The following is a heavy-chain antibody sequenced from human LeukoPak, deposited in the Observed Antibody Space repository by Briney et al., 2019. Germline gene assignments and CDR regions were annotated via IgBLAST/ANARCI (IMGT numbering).Heavy chain of an antibody. Sequence: ASVKVSCKASGYTFTSYGISWVRQAPGQGLGWMGWISGYNGYTYYAQKLQGRVTMTTDTSTSTAYMELRSLRSGDTAVYYCARGAVNRYNWNDDNFYYYYMDVWGKGTTVTISS. CDR3: ARGAVNRYNWNDDNFYYYYMDV. CDR2: ISGYNGYT. J-gene: IGHJ6*03. D-gene: IGHD1-1*01. CDR1: GYTFTSYG. V-gene: IGHV1-18*01.